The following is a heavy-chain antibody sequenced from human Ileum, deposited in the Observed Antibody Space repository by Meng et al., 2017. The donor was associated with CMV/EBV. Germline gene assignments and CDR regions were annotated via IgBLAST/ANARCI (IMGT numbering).Heavy chain of an antibody. Sequence: GGSLRLSCSASGFRFSTFSMSWVRQAPGKGLEWISYISSSGRNIYYKDSVKGRFTISRDNAKDSVYLQMNSLRVNDTAVYYCARDRVPHGMDVWGQGTTVTVSS. J-gene: IGHJ6*01. CDR3: ARDRVPHGMDV. CDR2: ISSSGRNI. CDR1: GFRFSTFS. D-gene: IGHD6-6*01. V-gene: IGHV3-48*04.